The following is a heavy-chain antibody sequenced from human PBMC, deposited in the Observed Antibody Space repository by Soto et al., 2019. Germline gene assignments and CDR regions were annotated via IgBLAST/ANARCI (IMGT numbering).Heavy chain of an antibody. V-gene: IGHV1-18*01. CDR1: GYTFTSYG. Sequence: ASVKVSCKASGYTFTSYGISWVRQAPGQGLEWMGWISAYNGNTNYAQKLQGRVTMTTDTSTSTAYMELRSLRSDDTAVYYCARDNDGRGDYGIDYWGQGTLVTVSS. J-gene: IGHJ4*02. D-gene: IGHD4-17*01. CDR3: ARDNDGRGDYGIDY. CDR2: ISAYNGNT.